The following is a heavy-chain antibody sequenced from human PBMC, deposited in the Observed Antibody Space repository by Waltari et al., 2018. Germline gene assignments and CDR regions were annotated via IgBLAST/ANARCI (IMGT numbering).Heavy chain of an antibody. D-gene: IGHD3-10*01. CDR3: ARGGVPDYYGSGSPYRNWFDP. CDR2: INNGGVT. V-gene: IGHV4-34*02. CDR1: GGPFSVYH. J-gene: IGHJ5*02. Sequence: QVQLKQWGAGTLKPSDTLSLTCGVYGGPFSVYHWPWVRQSPGKGREWIGEINNGGVTNYSPSLKSRVTISVDASKNQFSLFVRSVTAADTAVYYCARGGVPDYYGSGSPYRNWFDPWGQGTLVTVSS.